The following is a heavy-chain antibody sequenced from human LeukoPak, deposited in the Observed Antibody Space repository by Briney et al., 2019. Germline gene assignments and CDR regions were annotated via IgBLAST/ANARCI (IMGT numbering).Heavy chain of an antibody. V-gene: IGHV4-30-4*08. CDR3: ARWSGSYSYFDY. Sequence: SETLSLTXTVSGGSIRSGDYYWSWIRQPPGKGREGIGYIYYSGSTYYNPSLKSRVTISVDTSKNQFSLKLSSVTAADTAVYYCARWSGSYSYFDYWGQGTLVTVSS. CDR2: IYYSGST. J-gene: IGHJ4*02. D-gene: IGHD1-26*01. CDR1: GGSIRSGDYY.